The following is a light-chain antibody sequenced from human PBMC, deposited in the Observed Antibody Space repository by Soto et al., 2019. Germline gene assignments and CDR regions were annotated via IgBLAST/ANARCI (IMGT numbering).Light chain of an antibody. CDR2: EGS. V-gene: IGLV2-23*01. Sequence: QSALTQPASVSGSPGQSITISCTGTSSDVGTYNLVSWYQQHPGKAPKLMIFEGSKRPSGVSNRFSGSKSGNTASLTISGLHAEDEADYYCCSYARSSTYAFGTETKVTVL. J-gene: IGLJ1*01. CDR3: CSYARSSTYA. CDR1: SSDVGTYNL.